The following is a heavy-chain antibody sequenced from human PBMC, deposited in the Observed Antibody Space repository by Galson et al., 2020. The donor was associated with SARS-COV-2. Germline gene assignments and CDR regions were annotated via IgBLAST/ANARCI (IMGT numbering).Heavy chain of an antibody. CDR2: FYPEDGET. V-gene: IGHV1-24*01. CDR1: GYTLTELS. Sequence: GESLTISCKVSGYTLTELSMHWVRQAPGKALEWMGGFYPEDGETIYAQKFQGRVTMTEDTSTDTAYMELSSLRSEDTAVYYCATRPPYIASAGMDDWFDPWGQGTLVTVSS. J-gene: IGHJ5*02. D-gene: IGHD6-13*01. CDR3: ATRPPYIASAGMDDWFDP.